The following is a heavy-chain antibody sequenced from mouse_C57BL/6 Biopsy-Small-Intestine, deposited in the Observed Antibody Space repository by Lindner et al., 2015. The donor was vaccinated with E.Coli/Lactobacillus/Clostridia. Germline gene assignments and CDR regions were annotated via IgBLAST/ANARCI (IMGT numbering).Heavy chain of an antibody. J-gene: IGHJ3*01. V-gene: IGHV1-4*01. CDR3: ARVPNFYAGYYYVPAYDI. CDR1: GYTFTRHI. D-gene: IGHD2-3*01. CDR2: ISVGNGDT. Sequence: SVKVSCKASGYTFTRHILHWVRQAPGHRLQWMGWISVGNGDTKYSQNFQGRVTFTRDTSASTAYMELSSLISEDTAVYYCARVPNFYAGYYYVPAYDIWGQGTLVTVSS.